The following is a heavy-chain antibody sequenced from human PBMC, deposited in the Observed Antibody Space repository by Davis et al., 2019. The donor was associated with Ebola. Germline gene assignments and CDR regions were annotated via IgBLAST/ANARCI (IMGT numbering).Heavy chain of an antibody. CDR3: VRFGYGAY. V-gene: IGHV4-59*02. D-gene: IGHD3-22*01. Sequence: PSETLSLTCTVSGGSVTSFYWGWLRQPPGKGLEWIGIIYDSGRTNYNPSLKSRVTISADTSKNQFSLKLRSVTAADTAVYYCVRFGYGAYWGQGTLVTVSS. CDR2: IYDSGRT. J-gene: IGHJ4*02. CDR1: GGSVTSFY.